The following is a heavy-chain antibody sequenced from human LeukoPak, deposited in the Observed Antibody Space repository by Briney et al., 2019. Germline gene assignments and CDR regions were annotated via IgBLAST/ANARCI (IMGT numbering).Heavy chain of an antibody. CDR3: ARDDSSGYYRGAFDI. CDR1: GGSISSSSYY. J-gene: IGHJ3*02. Sequence: PSETLSLTCTVPGGSISSSSYYWGWIRQPPGKGLEWIGSIYYSGSTYYNPSLKSRVTISVDTSKNQFSLKLSSVTAADTAVYYCARDDSSGYYRGAFDIWGQGTMVTVSS. D-gene: IGHD3-22*01. V-gene: IGHV4-39*07. CDR2: IYYSGST.